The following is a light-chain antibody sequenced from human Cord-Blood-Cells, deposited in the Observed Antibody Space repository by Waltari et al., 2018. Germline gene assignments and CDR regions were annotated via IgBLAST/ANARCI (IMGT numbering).Light chain of an antibody. CDR2: AAT. Sequence: DIQMPQSPSSLSASVGDRVTITCRASQGISNYLAWYQQKPGKVPKLLIYAATTLQSGVPARFSGSGSGTDFTLTISSLQPEDVASYYCQKYNSAALTFGGGTKVEIK. V-gene: IGKV1-27*01. CDR1: QGISNY. J-gene: IGKJ4*01. CDR3: QKYNSAALT.